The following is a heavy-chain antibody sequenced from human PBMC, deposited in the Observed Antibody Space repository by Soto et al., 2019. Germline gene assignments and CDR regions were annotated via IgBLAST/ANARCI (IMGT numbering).Heavy chain of an antibody. D-gene: IGHD2-15*01. CDR3: ARHPHPLKWWTGSYSPRSEY. Sequence: PVESLKISCKGSGYSFSSYWIAWVRQIPWKGLEWMGIIYPGDSDTRYSPSFQGQVTISADKSINTAYLQWSSLKASDSAMFYCARHPHPLKWWTGSYSPRSEYWGQGALVTVSS. CDR2: IYPGDSDT. V-gene: IGHV5-51*01. J-gene: IGHJ4*02. CDR1: GYSFSSYW.